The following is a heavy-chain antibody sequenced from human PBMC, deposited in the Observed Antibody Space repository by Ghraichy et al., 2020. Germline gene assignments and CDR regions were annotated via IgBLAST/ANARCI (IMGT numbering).Heavy chain of an antibody. Sequence: RSLRLSCAASGFTFSSYAMHWVRQAPGKGLEWVAVISYDGSNKYYADSVKGRFTISRDNSKNTLYLQMNSLRAEDTAVYYCARDGPWRELASYYYYGMDVWGQGTTVTVSS. CDR1: GFTFSSYA. CDR3: ARDGPWRELASYYYYGMDV. D-gene: IGHD1-26*01. V-gene: IGHV3-30*01. J-gene: IGHJ6*02. CDR2: ISYDGSNK.